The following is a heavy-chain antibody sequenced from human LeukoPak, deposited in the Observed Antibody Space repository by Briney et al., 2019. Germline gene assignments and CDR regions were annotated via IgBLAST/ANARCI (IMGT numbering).Heavy chain of an antibody. D-gene: IGHD2-2*01. CDR3: ARWPYVTDKRIVVVPAALTGMLEDAFDI. V-gene: IGHV3-30-3*01. Sequence: GGSLRLSCAASGFTFSSYAMHWVRQAPGKGLEWVAVISYDGSNKYYADSVKGRFTISRDNSKNTLYLQMNSLRAEDTAVYYCARWPYVTDKRIVVVPAALTGMLEDAFDIWGQGTMVTVSS. CDR2: ISYDGSNK. J-gene: IGHJ3*02. CDR1: GFTFSSYA.